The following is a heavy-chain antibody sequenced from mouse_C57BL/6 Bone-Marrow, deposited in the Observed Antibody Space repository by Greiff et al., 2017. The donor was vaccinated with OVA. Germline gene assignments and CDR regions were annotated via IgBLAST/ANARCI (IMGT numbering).Heavy chain of an antibody. CDR2: IYPRSGNT. J-gene: IGHJ2*01. CDR1: GYTFTSYG. CDR3: ARLYYGSFDYFDD. D-gene: IGHD1-1*01. Sequence: QVQLQQSGAELARPGASVKLSCKASGYTFTSYGISWVKQRTGQGLEWIGEIYPRSGNTYYNEKFKGKAILTADKSSSTAYLELRSLTSEDSAVYFCARLYYGSFDYFDDWGQGTALTVAS. V-gene: IGHV1-81*01.